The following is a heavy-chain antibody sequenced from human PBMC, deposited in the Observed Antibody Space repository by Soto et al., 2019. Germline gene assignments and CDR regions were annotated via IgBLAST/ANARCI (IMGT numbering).Heavy chain of an antibody. D-gene: IGHD5-18*01. Sequence: ASVKVSCKASGYTFTGYHMHWVRQAPGQGLEWMGWISAYNGNTNYAQKLQGRATMTTDTSTSTAYMELRSLRSDDTAVYYCARENRGYSYGDTGDYCGQGPLVTVYS. V-gene: IGHV1-18*04. CDR1: GYTFTGYH. CDR2: ISAYNGNT. CDR3: ARENRGYSYGDTGDY. J-gene: IGHJ4*02.